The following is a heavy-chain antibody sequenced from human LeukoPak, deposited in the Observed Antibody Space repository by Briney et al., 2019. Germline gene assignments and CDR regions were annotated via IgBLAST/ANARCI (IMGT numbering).Heavy chain of an antibody. Sequence: ASMKVSCTASGYTCTGYYMHWVRQAPGQGLEWIGWINPNSVGTNYAQKFQSRVTMTRDTSISTAYMELSRLRSDDTAVYYCAGLGHKGSSYYMDVWGKGTTVTVSS. CDR1: GYTCTGYY. V-gene: IGHV1-2*02. CDR3: AGLGHKGSSYYMDV. D-gene: IGHD6-19*01. J-gene: IGHJ6*03. CDR2: INPNSVGT.